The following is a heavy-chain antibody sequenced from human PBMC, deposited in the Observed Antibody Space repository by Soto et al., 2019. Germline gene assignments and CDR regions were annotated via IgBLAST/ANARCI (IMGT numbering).Heavy chain of an antibody. CDR3: ARHRRVYYDSTGYYYMGMDV. Sequence: XESLKVTWQGSGYRCTSYWVSWVLQMPGKGLEWMGRIDPSDSYTNYSPSFEGHVTISADKSISTAYLQWSSLKASDTAMYYCARHRRVYYDSTGYYYMGMDVWAQRTTVTVSS. D-gene: IGHD3-22*01. V-gene: IGHV5-10-1*01. CDR1: GYRCTSYW. CDR2: IDPSDSYT. J-gene: IGHJ6*02.